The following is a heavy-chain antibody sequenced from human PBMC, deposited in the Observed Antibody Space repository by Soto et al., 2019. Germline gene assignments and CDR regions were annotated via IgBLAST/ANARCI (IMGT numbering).Heavy chain of an antibody. J-gene: IGHJ3*02. D-gene: IGHD3-22*01. CDR2: ISWNSGSI. Sequence: EVQLVESGGGLVQPGRSLRLSCAASGFTFDDYAMHWVRQAPGKGLEWVSGISWNSGSIGYAESVKGRFTIARDNAKDSLYLQMNSLRAEDTALYYCAKDINYYDGGGAFDIWGQGTMVTVSS. V-gene: IGHV3-9*01. CDR3: AKDINYYDGGGAFDI. CDR1: GFTFDDYA.